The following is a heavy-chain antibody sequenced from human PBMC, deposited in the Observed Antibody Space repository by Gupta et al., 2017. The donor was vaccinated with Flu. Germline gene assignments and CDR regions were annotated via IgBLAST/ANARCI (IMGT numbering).Heavy chain of an antibody. CDR3: AKGGIAGTTRFRGNWFDP. V-gene: IGHV3-23*01. D-gene: IGHD1-7*01. J-gene: IGHJ5*02. CDR1: GFTFKSYT. Sequence: EVQLLESGGGSVQPGGALRLSCAASGFTFKSYTMSWVRQAPGKGLEWVSTISGSGGSTYYADSVKGRFTISRDNSKNTLDLQMNSLRAEDTAVYSCAKGGIAGTTRFRGNWFDPWGQGTLVTVSS. CDR2: ISGSGGST.